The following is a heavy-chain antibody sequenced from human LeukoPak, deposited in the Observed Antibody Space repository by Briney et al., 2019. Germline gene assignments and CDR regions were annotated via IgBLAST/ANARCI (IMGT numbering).Heavy chain of an antibody. V-gene: IGHV4-38-2*02. CDR1: GYSISSGYY. D-gene: IGHD3-10*01. CDR3: AAAGYYYGSGDNWFDP. J-gene: IGHJ5*02. CDR2: MYHSGST. Sequence: SETLSLTCTVSGYSISSGYYWGWIRQPPGKGLEWIESMYHSGSTYYNPSLKSRVTISVDTSKNQFSLKLSSVTAADTAVYYCAAAGYYYGSGDNWFDPWGQGTLVTVSS.